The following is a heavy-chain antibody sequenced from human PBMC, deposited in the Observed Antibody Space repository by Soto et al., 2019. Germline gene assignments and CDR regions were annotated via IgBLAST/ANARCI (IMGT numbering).Heavy chain of an antibody. CDR2: ISAYNGNT. V-gene: IGHV1-18*01. Sequence: QVQLVQSGAEVKKPGASVKVSCKASGYTFTSYGISWVRQAPGQGLEWMGWISAYNGNTNYAQKRQGRVTMTTDTSTSAAYMELRSLRSDDTAVYYCARVMGIAVAGTRGNFDYWGQGTLVTVSS. J-gene: IGHJ4*02. D-gene: IGHD6-19*01. CDR3: ARVMGIAVAGTRGNFDY. CDR1: GYTFTSYG.